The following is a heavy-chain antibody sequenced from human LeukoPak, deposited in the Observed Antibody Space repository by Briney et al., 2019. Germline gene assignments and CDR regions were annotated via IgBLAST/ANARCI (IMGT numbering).Heavy chain of an antibody. CDR3: AKDSVAFNGIYDPFDI. J-gene: IGHJ3*02. V-gene: IGHV3-23*01. D-gene: IGHD5-12*01. Sequence: GGSLRLSCAASGFIFSNYAMSWVCQAPGKGLEWVSVFGGTVGDTYYADSVKGRFTISRDNSKNTLYLQMSSLRVEDTAVYYCAKDSVAFNGIYDPFDIWGQGTMVTVSS. CDR2: FGGTVGDT. CDR1: GFIFSNYA.